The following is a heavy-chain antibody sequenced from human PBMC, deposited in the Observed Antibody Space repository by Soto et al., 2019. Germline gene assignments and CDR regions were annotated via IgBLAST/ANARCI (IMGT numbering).Heavy chain of an antibody. J-gene: IGHJ4*02. CDR3: ARRRQSSSGWLDY. CDR2: IYYSGST. CDR1: GGSISSSSYY. V-gene: IGHV4-39*01. D-gene: IGHD6-19*01. Sequence: SETLSLTCTVSGGSISSSSYYWGWIRQPPGKGLEWIGSIYYSGSTYYNPSLKSRVTISVDTSKNPFSLKLSSVTAADTAVYYCARRRQSSSGWLDYWGQGTLVTVSS.